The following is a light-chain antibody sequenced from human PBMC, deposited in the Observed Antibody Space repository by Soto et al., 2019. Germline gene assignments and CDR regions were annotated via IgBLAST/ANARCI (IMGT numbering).Light chain of an antibody. CDR1: QSVSSY. CDR3: QHRSNWPLT. J-gene: IGKJ5*01. Sequence: EIVLTQSPATLSLSPGERATLSCRASQSVSSYLAWSQQKAGQAPRLLIYDASNRATGIPARFSGSGSGTDFTRTISSLEPEDFAVYFCQHRSNWPLTFGQGTRLETK. CDR2: DAS. V-gene: IGKV3-11*01.